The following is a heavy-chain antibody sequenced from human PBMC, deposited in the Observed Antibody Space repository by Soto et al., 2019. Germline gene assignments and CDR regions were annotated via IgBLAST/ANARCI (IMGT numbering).Heavy chain of an antibody. J-gene: IGHJ6*02. D-gene: IGHD2-15*01. V-gene: IGHV3-13*05. CDR1: GFTFSDYD. CDR2: IGAARDP. Sequence: EVQLVESGGGSVQPGGSLRLSCTASGFTFSDYDMHWVRQGSGKGLEWVSTIGAARDPYYTGSVKGRFTISRENARNSIFLQRNSGTAGDTAVYYCARAYSGRLPGRADEYSALDVWGQGTMVTVSS. CDR3: ARAYSGRLPGRADEYSALDV.